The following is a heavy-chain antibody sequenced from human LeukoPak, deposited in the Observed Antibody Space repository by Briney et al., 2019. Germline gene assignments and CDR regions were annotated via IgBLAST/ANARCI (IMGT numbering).Heavy chain of an antibody. J-gene: IGHJ6*02. D-gene: IGHD3-22*01. CDR3: ARVDRGYYGMDV. CDR1: GYTFTGYY. Sequence: ASVKVSCKASGYTFTGYYMHWVRQAPGQGLEWMGWINPNSGGTNYAQKFQGRVTMTRDTSISTAYMELSRLRSDDTAVYYSARVDRGYYGMDVWGQGTTVTVSS. CDR2: INPNSGGT. V-gene: IGHV1-2*02.